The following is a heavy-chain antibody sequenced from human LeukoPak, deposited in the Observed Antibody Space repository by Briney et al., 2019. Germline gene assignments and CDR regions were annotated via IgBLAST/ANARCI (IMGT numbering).Heavy chain of an antibody. J-gene: IGHJ5*02. V-gene: IGHV1-2*02. CDR1: GYTLTGYS. Sequence: ASVMVSCKASGYTLTGYSMHCLRQAPGQGLEWMGWINPNSGDTNYAQKFQDRVTLTRDTSINTAYMELTNLKSDDTAVYYCARPSGDFYRLLDLWGQGTLVTVSS. D-gene: IGHD6-19*01. CDR3: ARPSGDFYRLLDL. CDR2: INPNSGDT.